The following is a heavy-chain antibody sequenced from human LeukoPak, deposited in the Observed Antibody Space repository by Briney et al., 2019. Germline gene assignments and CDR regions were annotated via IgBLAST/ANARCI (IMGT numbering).Heavy chain of an antibody. V-gene: IGHV1-2*02. D-gene: IGHD6-6*01. Sequence: VASVKVSCKASGYTFTGYYMHWVRQAPGQGLEWMGWINPNSGGTNYAQKFQGRVTMTRDTSISTAYMELSRLRSDDTAVYYCARDLAARRKPNYFDYWGQRTLVTVSS. CDR1: GYTFTGYY. J-gene: IGHJ4*02. CDR3: ARDLAARRKPNYFDY. CDR2: INPNSGGT.